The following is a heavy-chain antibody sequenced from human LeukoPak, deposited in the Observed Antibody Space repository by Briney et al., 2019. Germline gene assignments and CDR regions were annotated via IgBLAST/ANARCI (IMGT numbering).Heavy chain of an antibody. V-gene: IGHV4-31*03. J-gene: IGHJ4*02. CDR1: GGSFSSGGHY. D-gene: IGHD6-13*01. CDR2: IYDSRFT. Sequence: KPSQTLSLTCTVSGGSFSSGGHYWAWIRQHTGKGLEWIGCIYDSRFTYYNPSLQSRLTISVGSSENQLSLKLSSVTAAGTAVYYCAGGSDNSKMGYWGQGTLVTVSS. CDR3: AGGSDNSKMGY.